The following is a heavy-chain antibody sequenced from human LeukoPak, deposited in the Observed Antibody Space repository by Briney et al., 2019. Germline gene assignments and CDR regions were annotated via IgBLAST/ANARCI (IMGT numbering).Heavy chain of an antibody. CDR2: TYTSGYT. J-gene: IGHJ2*01. D-gene: IGHD2-15*01. V-gene: IGHV4-4*07. Sequence: SETLSLTCTVSGDXIGTYYCSWIRQSAGKGLEWLGRTYTSGYTSYNPSLKSRVTMSADASKNQFSLKLTSVTAADTAVYYCARDSRSVAVWYFDVWGRGALVTVSS. CDR1: GDXIGTYY. CDR3: ARDSRSVAVWYFDV.